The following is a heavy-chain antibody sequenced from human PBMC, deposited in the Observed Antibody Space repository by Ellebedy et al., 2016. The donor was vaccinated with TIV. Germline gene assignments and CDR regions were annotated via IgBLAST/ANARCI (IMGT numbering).Heavy chain of an antibody. D-gene: IGHD2/OR15-2a*01. CDR1: GFTFRAYW. J-gene: IGHJ6*02. V-gene: IGHV3-7*01. CDR2: IKQDGSEI. CDR3: ARWGDSSMSGMDV. Sequence: GESLKIPCAASGFTFRAYWMSWVRQTPEKGLEWVANIKQDGSEIYYVDSVKGRFTVSRDNAKNSLYLQMNSLRVEDKAVYYCARWGDSSMSGMDVWGQGTTVTVSS.